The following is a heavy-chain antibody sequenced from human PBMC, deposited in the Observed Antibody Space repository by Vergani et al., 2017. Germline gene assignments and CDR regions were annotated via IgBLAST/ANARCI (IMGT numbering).Heavy chain of an antibody. CDR2: FDPEDGET. D-gene: IGHD3-3*01. Sequence: QVQLVQSGAEVKKPGASVKFSCKVSGYTLTELSMHWVRQAPGKGLEWMGGFDPEDGETIYAQQFQGRVTMTEDTSTDTAYMELSSLRYEDTAVYYCATRGRSLEWLLGIAYWGQGTLVTVSS. CDR3: ATRGRSLEWLLGIAY. CDR1: GYTLTELS. V-gene: IGHV1-24*01. J-gene: IGHJ4*02.